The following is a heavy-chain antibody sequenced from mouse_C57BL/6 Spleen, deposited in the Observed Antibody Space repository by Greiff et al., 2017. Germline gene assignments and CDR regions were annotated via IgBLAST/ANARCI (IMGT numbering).Heavy chain of an antibody. V-gene: IGHV14-4*01. J-gene: IGHJ4*01. CDR3: TTPLHYYGSRYYAMDY. CDR1: GFNIKDDY. CDR2: LDPENGDT. Sequence: EVKLMESGAELVRPGASVKLSCTASGFNIKDDYMHWVKPRPEQGLEWIGWLDPENGDTEYASKFPGKATITADTSSNTAYLQLSSLTSEDTAVYYCTTPLHYYGSRYYAMDYWGQGTSVTVSS. D-gene: IGHD1-1*01.